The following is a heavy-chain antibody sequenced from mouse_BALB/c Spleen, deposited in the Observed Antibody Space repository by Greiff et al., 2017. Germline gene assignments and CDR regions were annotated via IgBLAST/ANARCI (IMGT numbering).Heavy chain of an antibody. J-gene: IGHJ4*01. V-gene: IGHV3-8*02. Sequence: VQLEQSGPSLVKPSQTLSLTCSVTGDSITSGYWNWIRKFPGNKLEYMGYISYSGSTYYNPSLKSRISITRDTSKNQYYLQLNSVTTEDTATYYCARWDDGYFYAMDYWGQGTSVTVSS. CDR1: GDSITSGY. D-gene: IGHD2-3*01. CDR3: ARWDDGYFYAMDY. CDR2: ISYSGST.